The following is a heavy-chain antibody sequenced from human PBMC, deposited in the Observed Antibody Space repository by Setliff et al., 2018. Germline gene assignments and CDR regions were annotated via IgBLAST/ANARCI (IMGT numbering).Heavy chain of an antibody. CDR2: MNPNSGNT. V-gene: IGHV1-8*02. Sequence: ASVKVSCKASGGTFSSYAINWVRQATGQGLEWMGWMNPNSGNTGYAQKFQGRVTMTRNTSISTAYMELSSLRSEDTAVYYCAALWFGGLFLWGQGTLVTVSS. J-gene: IGHJ4*02. CDR1: GGTFSSYA. CDR3: AALWFGGLFL. D-gene: IGHD3-10*01.